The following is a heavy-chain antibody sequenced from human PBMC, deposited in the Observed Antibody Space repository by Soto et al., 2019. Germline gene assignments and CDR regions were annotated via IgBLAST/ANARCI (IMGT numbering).Heavy chain of an antibody. Sequence: QVQLQESGPGLVKPSGTLSLTCAVSSGSISSSNWWSWVRQPPGKGLEWIGGIYHSGSTNYNPSLKSRVTISVDKSKNQFSLKLSSVTAADTAVYYCARYPGRITMVRGVISGWFDPWGQGTLVTVSS. CDR2: IYHSGST. V-gene: IGHV4-4*02. CDR1: SGSISSSNW. D-gene: IGHD3-10*01. J-gene: IGHJ5*02. CDR3: ARYPGRITMVRGVISGWFDP.